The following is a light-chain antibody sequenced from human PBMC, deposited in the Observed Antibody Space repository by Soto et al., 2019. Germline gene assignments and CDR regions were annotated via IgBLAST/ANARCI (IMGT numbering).Light chain of an antibody. CDR2: DVT. V-gene: IGLV2-14*03. CDR1: SSDVGAYNY. Sequence: QSALTQPASVSGAPGQSITISCTGTSSDVGAYNYVSWFQQQPGKAPRLMIYDVTNRPSGVFDRFSGSKSGNTASLTISGLQAEDEADFYCSLHTTTGIHVFGTGTKVTV. CDR3: SLHTTTGIHV. J-gene: IGLJ1*01.